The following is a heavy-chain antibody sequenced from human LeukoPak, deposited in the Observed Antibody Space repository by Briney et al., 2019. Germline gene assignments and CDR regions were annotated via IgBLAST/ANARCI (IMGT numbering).Heavy chain of an antibody. D-gene: IGHD3-9*01. CDR1: GGSVSSIPFY. CDR3: ARLSKGRYFDYIFDY. Sequence: SETLPLTCTVSGGSVSSIPFYWGWIRQPPEKGLQWIGNIYYSGSTYYNPSLSSRVTMSVDTSKNQFSLKMTSVTAADTAVYYCARLSKGRYFDYIFDYWGQGILVTVSS. J-gene: IGHJ4*02. CDR2: IYYSGST. V-gene: IGHV4-39*01.